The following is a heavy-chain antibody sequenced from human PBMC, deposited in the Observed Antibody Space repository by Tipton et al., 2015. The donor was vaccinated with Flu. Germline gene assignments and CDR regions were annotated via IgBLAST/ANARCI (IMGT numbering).Heavy chain of an antibody. CDR1: GFTFSSYS. Sequence: LRLSCAASGFTFSSYSMNWIRQPPGKGLEWIGSIYYSGSTYYNPSLKSRVTISVDTSKNQFSLKLSSVTAADTAVYYCARSAWLRFDYWGQGTLVTVSS. CDR3: ARSAWLRFDY. CDR2: IYYSGST. V-gene: IGHV4-39*01. D-gene: IGHD5-12*01. J-gene: IGHJ4*02.